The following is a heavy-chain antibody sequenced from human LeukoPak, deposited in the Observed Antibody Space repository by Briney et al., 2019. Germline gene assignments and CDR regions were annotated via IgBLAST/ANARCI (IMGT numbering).Heavy chain of an antibody. V-gene: IGHV3-48*04. CDR2: ISSSSSAI. J-gene: IGHJ5*02. CDR1: GFTFSSYS. Sequence: GGSLSFSCAASGFTFSSYSMTWVRQAPGKGLEWVSYISSSSSAIYYADSVKGRFTISRDNAKNSLYLQMNSLRAEDTAVYYCARRSDWFDPWGQGTLVTVSS. CDR3: ARRSDWFDP.